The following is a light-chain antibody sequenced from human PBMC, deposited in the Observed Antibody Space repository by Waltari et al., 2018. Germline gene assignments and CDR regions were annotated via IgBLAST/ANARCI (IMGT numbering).Light chain of an antibody. CDR1: QTVRTTY. Sequence: LTQSPSSLSASVGDRVTITCRASQTVRTTYLAWYQQKPGQAPTLLIYGASSRATGIPDRFSGSGSGTDFSLTISSLEPEDFAVYYCQQYDISPLTFGGGTKVEIK. J-gene: IGKJ4*01. CDR2: GAS. CDR3: QQYDISPLT. V-gene: IGKV3-20*01.